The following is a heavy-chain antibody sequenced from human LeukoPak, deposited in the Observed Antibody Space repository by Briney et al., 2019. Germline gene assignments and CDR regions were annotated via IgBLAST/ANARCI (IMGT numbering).Heavy chain of an antibody. V-gene: IGHV1-18*01. J-gene: IGHJ4*02. D-gene: IGHD3-9*01. CDR3: ARVNSPYYNILTGYFY. Sequence: ASNGNTKYAQKFQGRVAMTTDTSTSTAYMELSSLRSDDTAVYYCARVNSPYYNILTGYFYWGQGTLVTVSS. CDR2: ASNGNT.